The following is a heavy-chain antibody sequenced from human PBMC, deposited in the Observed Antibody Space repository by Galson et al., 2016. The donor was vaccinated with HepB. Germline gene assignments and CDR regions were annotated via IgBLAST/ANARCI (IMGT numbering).Heavy chain of an antibody. CDR1: GFTFGSYG. CDR3: ARFGVGSNALFDY. CDR2: IWYDGSNK. Sequence: SLRLSCAASGFTFGSYGMHWVRQAPGKGLDWVAVIWYDGSNKYYVDSVKGRFTISRDNSKNTLYLQMNSLRAEDTAVYYCARFGVGSNALFDYWGQGTLVTVSS. V-gene: IGHV3-33*01. J-gene: IGHJ4*02. D-gene: IGHD3-10*01.